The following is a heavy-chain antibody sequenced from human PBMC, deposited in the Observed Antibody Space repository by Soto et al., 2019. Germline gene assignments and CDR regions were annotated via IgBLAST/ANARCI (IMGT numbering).Heavy chain of an antibody. Sequence: SETLSLTCTVSGGSISSYYWSWIRQPPGRGLEWIGYIYHSGSTYYNPSLKSRVTISVDRSKNQFSLKLSSVTAADTAVYYCARRRKGKVVVAATGNFDYWGQGTLVTVSS. D-gene: IGHD2-15*01. CDR1: GGSISSYY. J-gene: IGHJ4*02. CDR2: IYHSGST. V-gene: IGHV4-59*04. CDR3: ARRRKGKVVVAATGNFDY.